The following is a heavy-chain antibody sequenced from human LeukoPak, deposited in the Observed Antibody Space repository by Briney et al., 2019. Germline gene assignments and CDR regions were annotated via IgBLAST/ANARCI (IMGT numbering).Heavy chain of an antibody. Sequence: SETLSLICNVSGASINAYYWTWIRQSPEKGLEWIASMSYSGRTDSNPFLKSRVSMSVGPSKSQFSLRLTSVTAADTAIYYCAQQVVGTSNSFDVSGQGTFVAVSS. D-gene: IGHD6-13*01. CDR1: GASINAYY. CDR3: AQQVVGTSNSFDV. V-gene: IGHV4-59*01. CDR2: MSYSGRT. J-gene: IGHJ3*01.